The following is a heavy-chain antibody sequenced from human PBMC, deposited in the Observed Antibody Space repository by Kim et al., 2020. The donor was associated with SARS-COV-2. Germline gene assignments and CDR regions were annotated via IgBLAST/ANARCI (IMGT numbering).Heavy chain of an antibody. J-gene: IGHJ6*02. CDR3: AGGQDVDSGRYGGMDV. D-gene: IGHD3-10*01. CDR2: INHSGST. CDR1: GGSFNDYY. Sequence: SETLSLICAVYGGSFNDYYWSWIRQPPGKGLEWIGEINHSGSTNYNPSLKSRVIISVDTPKNQFSLKLSSVTAADTAVYYCAGGQDVDSGRYGGMDVWGQGTTATVSS. V-gene: IGHV4-34*01.